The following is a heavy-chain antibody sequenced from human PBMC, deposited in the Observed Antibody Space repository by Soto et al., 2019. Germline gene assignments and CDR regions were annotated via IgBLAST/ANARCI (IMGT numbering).Heavy chain of an antibody. Sequence: QVQLMQSGAEVKKPGASVKVSCKASGDTFTDYYIHWVRQAPGQGLEWMGTVNPSGGHTTYAQHFLGRMTITRDHATRTLYIGLTILNSEHTAGNYWARGGPVVVGTASLDYWGQGTLVTVSS. V-gene: IGHV1-46*01. CDR2: VNPSGGHT. CDR3: ARGGPVVVGTASLDY. D-gene: IGHD2-21*02. J-gene: IGHJ4*02. CDR1: GDTFTDYY.